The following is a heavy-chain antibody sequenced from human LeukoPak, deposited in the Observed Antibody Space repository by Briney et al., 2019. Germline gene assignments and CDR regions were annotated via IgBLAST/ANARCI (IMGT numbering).Heavy chain of an antibody. CDR2: ISSSGSTI. CDR3: AKEAAAGTGVFDY. V-gene: IGHV3-11*01. D-gene: IGHD6-13*01. Sequence: PGGSLRLSCAASGVTFSDYYMSWIRQAPGKGLEWVSYISSSGSTIYYADSVKGRFTISRDNAKKSLYLQTNGLRAEDMVLYYSAKEAAAGTGVFDYWGQGTLVTVSS. J-gene: IGHJ4*02. CDR1: GVTFSDYY.